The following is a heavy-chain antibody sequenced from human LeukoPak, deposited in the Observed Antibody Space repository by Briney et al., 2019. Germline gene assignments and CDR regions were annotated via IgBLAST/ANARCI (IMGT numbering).Heavy chain of an antibody. CDR1: VVTLTKYW. CDR3: ARGGFQHALDI. Sequence: GSQRLSCAASVVTLTKYWISSVRHFPGPGLVWVSRFDRDGFSTTYADSVKGRFTISRDNAQNTLYLEMNSLRAEGTAVYYCARGGFQHALDIWGQGTMVTVSS. J-gene: IGHJ3*02. D-gene: IGHD2-15*01. V-gene: IGHV3-74*01. CDR2: FDRDGFST.